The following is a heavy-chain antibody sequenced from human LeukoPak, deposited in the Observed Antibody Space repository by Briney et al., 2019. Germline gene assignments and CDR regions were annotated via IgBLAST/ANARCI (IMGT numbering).Heavy chain of an antibody. D-gene: IGHD3-22*01. J-gene: IGHJ3*02. Sequence: GGSLRLSCAASGFIFSSYSMTWVRQAPGKGLEWVSYISSSGRTIYYADSVKGRFTISRDNAKNSLYLQMNSLRAEDTAVYYCASEGYYYDSSGSSSGAFDIWGQGTMVTVSS. CDR1: GFIFSSYS. CDR3: ASEGYYYDSSGSSSGAFDI. CDR2: ISSSGRTI. V-gene: IGHV3-48*04.